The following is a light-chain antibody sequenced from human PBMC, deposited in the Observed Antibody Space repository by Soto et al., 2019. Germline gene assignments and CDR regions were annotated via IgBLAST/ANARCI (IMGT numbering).Light chain of an antibody. V-gene: IGKV1-5*01. CDR3: HKYNSFWT. Sequence: DIQMTQSPSTLSASVGDRVTISCRASQTISNWLAWYQQKPGKAPKLLIYDASSLESGVPSRFSGSGSGTEFTLTISSLHHEAFATYYCHKYNSFWTFGQGTKVEIK. CDR2: DAS. CDR1: QTISNW. J-gene: IGKJ1*01.